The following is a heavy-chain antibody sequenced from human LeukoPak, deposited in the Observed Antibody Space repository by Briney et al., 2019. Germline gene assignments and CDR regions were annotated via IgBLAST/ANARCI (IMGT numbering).Heavy chain of an antibody. J-gene: IGHJ4*02. V-gene: IGHV3-66*02. CDR3: ARSTGDPHHFDY. CDR1: GFTVSSNY. D-gene: IGHD7-27*01. Sequence: PGGSLRLSCAASGFTVSSNYMSWVRQAPGKGLEWVSVIYSGGSTYYADSVRGRFTISRDNSKNTLYLQMNSLRAEDTAVYYCARSTGDPHHFDYWGQGTLVTVSS. CDR2: IYSGGST.